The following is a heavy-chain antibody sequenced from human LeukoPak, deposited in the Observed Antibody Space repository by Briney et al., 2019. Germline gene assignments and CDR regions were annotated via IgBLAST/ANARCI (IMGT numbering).Heavy chain of an antibody. D-gene: IGHD6-6*01. CDR1: GGSISSGGYY. J-gene: IGHJ2*01. Sequence: SETLSLTCTVSGGSISSGGYYWSWIRQHPGTGLEWIGYIYYSGSTYYNPSLKSRVTISVDTSKNQFSLKLSSVTAADTAVYYCARASPSSSAASTGHWYFDLWGRGTLVTVSS. CDR2: IYYSGST. CDR3: ARASPSSSAASTGHWYFDL. V-gene: IGHV4-31*03.